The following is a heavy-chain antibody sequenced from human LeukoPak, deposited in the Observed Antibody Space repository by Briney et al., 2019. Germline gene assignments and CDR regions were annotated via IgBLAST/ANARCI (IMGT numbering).Heavy chain of an antibody. CDR1: GFIFSSYA. Sequence: PGGSLRLFCAASGFIFSSYAMSWVRQAPGKGLEWVSAISASGGSTYHADSVRGRFTISRDNSQNTLYLKMNSVRAEDAAVYYCAKSPVATIRFFDPWGQGTLVTVSS. V-gene: IGHV3-23*01. D-gene: IGHD5-12*01. CDR2: ISASGGST. CDR3: AKSPVATIRFFDP. J-gene: IGHJ5*02.